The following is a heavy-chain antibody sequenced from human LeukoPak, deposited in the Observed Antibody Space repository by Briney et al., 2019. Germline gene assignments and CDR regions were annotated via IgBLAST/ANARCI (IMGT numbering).Heavy chain of an antibody. J-gene: IGHJ5*02. V-gene: IGHV4-39*01. Sequence: SETLSLTCTVSGGSISSGSYYWGWIRQPPGKGLEWIASIYYSGSTYYNPSLKSRVTISVDTSKNQFSLKLSSVTAADTAVYYCARHRGLGYCTTTSCYHLDWFDPWGQGALVTVSS. D-gene: IGHD2-2*01. CDR2: IYYSGST. CDR3: ARHRGLGYCTTTSCYHLDWFDP. CDR1: GGSISSGSYY.